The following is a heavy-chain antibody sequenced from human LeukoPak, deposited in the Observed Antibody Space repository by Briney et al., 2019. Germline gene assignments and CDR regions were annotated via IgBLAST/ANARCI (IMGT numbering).Heavy chain of an antibody. V-gene: IGHV4-39*07. D-gene: IGHD1-26*01. CDR3: ARARGSWEFDY. CDR2: IFYSGNT. J-gene: IGHJ4*02. CDR1: GGSISSSSYH. Sequence: SETLSLTCTVSGGSISSSSYHWGWIRQPPGKGLEWIGSIFYSGNTYYNPSLKSRVTISVDTSKNQFSLKLSSVTAADTAVYYCARARGSWEFDYWVQGTLVTVSS.